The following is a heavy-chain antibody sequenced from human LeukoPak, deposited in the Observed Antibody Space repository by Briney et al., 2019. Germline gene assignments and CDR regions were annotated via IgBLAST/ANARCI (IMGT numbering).Heavy chain of an antibody. D-gene: IGHD3-9*01. CDR2: MQYDGSDK. J-gene: IGHJ3*02. CDR3: AKDRRVLRYFDWLGVAFDI. CDR1: GFSFSNYG. V-gene: IGHV3-30*02. Sequence: GGSLRLSCAASGFSFSNYGTHWVRQAPGKGLEWVTFMQYDGSDKFYADSVKGRFTISRDNAKNSQYLQMNSLRAEDTALYYCAKDRRVLRYFDWLGVAFDIWGQGTMVTVSS.